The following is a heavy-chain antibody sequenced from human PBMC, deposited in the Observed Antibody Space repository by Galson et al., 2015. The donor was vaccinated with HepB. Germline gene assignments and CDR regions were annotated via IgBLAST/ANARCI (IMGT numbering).Heavy chain of an antibody. J-gene: IGHJ5*02. CDR3: ARNPFGTGSFDP. CDR2: MSPNSGNT. D-gene: IGHD3/OR15-3a*01. CDR1: GYTFSSYD. Sequence: SVKVSCKASGYTFSSYDVNWVRQATGQGLEWMGWMSPNSGNTGYAQKFQGRVALTRDTSIGTAYMELTNLRSDDTAVYYCARNPFGTGSFDPWGQGTLVTVSP. V-gene: IGHV1-8*01.